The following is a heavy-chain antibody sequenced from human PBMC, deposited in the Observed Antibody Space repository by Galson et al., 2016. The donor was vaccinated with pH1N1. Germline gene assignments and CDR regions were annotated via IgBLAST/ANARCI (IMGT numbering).Heavy chain of an antibody. CDR1: GFSLSGSGMS. Sequence: PALVKPTQTLTLTCTFPGFSLSGSGMSVSWIRQPPGKALEWLARIDWDDDKFYSTSLQTRLTISKDTSKNQVVLTMTNMDPVDTATYYCARTKRRGGWAFDIWGQGTIITVSS. CDR2: IDWDDDK. V-gene: IGHV2-70*17. D-gene: IGHD6-19*01. CDR3: ARTKRRGGWAFDI. J-gene: IGHJ3*02.